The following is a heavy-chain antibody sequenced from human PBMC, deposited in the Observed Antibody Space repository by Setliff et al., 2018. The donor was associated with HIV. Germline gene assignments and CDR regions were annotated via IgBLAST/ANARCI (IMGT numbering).Heavy chain of an antibody. D-gene: IGHD3-10*01. CDR2: ISRDNFVR. Sequence: PGGSLRLSCVVSGFDFAPFLIHWVRQAPGKGLEWVASISRDNFVRFYADSVRGRFNVSRDNAQKSLFLQMNSLRADDTAFYYCAREAPIQGVTYGFPHFDYWGQGALVTVSS. V-gene: IGHV3-21*01. CDR3: AREAPIQGVTYGFPHFDY. CDR1: GFDFAPFL. J-gene: IGHJ4*02.